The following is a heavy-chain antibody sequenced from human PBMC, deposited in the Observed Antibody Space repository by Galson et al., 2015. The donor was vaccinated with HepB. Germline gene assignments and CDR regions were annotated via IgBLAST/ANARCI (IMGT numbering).Heavy chain of an antibody. CDR1: GFTFSSYW. Sequence: SLRLSCAVSGFTFSSYWMHWVRQAPGKGLVWVSRINTDGSSTNYADSVRGRFTISRDNAKNTLYLQMNSLRAEGTAVYYCATYSSSWFFDYWGQGTLVTVSS. D-gene: IGHD6-13*01. J-gene: IGHJ4*02. CDR3: ATYSSSWFFDY. CDR2: INTDGSST. V-gene: IGHV3-74*01.